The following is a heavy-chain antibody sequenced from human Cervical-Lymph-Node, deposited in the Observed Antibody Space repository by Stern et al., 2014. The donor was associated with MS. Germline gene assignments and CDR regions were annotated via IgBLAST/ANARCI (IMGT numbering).Heavy chain of an antibody. V-gene: IGHV1-24*01. J-gene: IGHJ2*01. D-gene: IGHD6-13*01. CDR1: GYTLTELS. Sequence: VPLVESGAEVKKPGASVKVSCKFSGYTLTELSMHWVRQAPGKGLEWMGGFDPEDGETIYAQKCQGRVTMTEDTSTDTAYMELSSLRSEDTAVYYCATDGSDSSSWPFDLWGRGTLVTVSS. CDR3: ATDGSDSSSWPFDL. CDR2: FDPEDGET.